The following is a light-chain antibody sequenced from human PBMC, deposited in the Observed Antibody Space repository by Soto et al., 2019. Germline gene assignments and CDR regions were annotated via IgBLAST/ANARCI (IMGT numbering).Light chain of an antibody. Sequence: QSALTQPPSASGSPGQSVAISCTGASSDVGGYNSVSWYQQHPGKAPKLIIYEVTKRPSGVPDRFSGSKSGNTASLTVSGLQDEDEGDYYCSSYAGSNIVVFGGGTKLTVL. J-gene: IGLJ2*01. CDR3: SSYAGSNIVV. CDR2: EVT. V-gene: IGLV2-8*01. CDR1: SSDVGGYNS.